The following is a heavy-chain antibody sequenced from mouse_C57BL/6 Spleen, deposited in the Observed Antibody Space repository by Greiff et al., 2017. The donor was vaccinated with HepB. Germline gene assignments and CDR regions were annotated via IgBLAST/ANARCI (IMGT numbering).Heavy chain of an antibody. CDR1: GYTFTSYW. CDR2: INPSNGGT. Sequence: VQLQQSGTELVKPGASVKLSCKASGYTFTSYWMHWVKQRPGQGLEWIGNINPSNGGTNYNEKFKSKATLTVDNSSSTAYMQLSSLTSEDSAVYYGASSNWDVSWLAYWGQGTLVTVSA. D-gene: IGHD4-1*01. J-gene: IGHJ3*01. V-gene: IGHV1-53*01. CDR3: ASSNWDVSWLAY.